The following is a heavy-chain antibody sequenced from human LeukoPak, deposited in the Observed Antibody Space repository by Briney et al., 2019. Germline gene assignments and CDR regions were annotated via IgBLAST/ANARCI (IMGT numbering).Heavy chain of an antibody. J-gene: IGHJ5*02. CDR2: INHSGST. CDR1: GWSFSGYY. Sequence: SETLSLTCAVYGWSFSGYYWSWIRQPPGKGLEWIGEINHSGSTNYNPSLKSRVTISVDTSKNQFSLKLSSVTAADTAVYYCARVQNSMVRGVIDNWFDPWGQGTLVTVSS. D-gene: IGHD3-10*01. V-gene: IGHV4-34*01. CDR3: ARVQNSMVRGVIDNWFDP.